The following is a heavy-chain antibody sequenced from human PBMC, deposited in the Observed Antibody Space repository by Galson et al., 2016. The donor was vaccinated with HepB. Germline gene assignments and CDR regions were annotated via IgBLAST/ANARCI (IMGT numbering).Heavy chain of an antibody. J-gene: IGHJ4*02. CDR1: GYTFTGYY. CDR3: ARDGLPEFTFDS. V-gene: IGHV1-2*02. D-gene: IGHD1-14*01. Sequence: SVKVSCKASGYTFTGYYIHWVRQAPGQGLEWMGWIKPNGGGTYYAQKFQGRVILTRDTSPSTAYMDLTSPTSDAPAVCYWARDGLPEFTFDSWGQGTPVTVSS. CDR2: IKPNGGGT.